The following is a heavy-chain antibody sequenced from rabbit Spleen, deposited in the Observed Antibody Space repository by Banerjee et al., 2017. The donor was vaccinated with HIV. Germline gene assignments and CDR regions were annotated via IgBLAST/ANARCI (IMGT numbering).Heavy chain of an antibody. V-gene: IGHV1S45*01. CDR1: GFSLSRGYD. J-gene: IGHJ3*01. CDR3: ARFYAGYGDFGYAAM. CDR2: IDAGSSGFT. D-gene: IGHD7-1*01. Sequence: QEQLEESGGDLVKPEGSLTLTCKVSGFSLSRGYDMCWVRQAPGKGLEWIACIDAGSSGFTYFASWAKGRFTISKTSSTTVTLQMTSLTAADTATYFCARFYAGYGDFGYAAMWGQGTLVTVS.